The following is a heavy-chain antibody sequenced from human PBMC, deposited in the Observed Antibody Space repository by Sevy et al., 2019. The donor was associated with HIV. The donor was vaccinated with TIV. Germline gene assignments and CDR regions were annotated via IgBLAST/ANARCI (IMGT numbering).Heavy chain of an antibody. V-gene: IGHV1-24*01. CDR1: GYTLSELS. CDR2: FDPEDDET. D-gene: IGHD3-22*01. Sequence: ASVKVSCMVSGYTLSELSMHWVRQAPGKRLEWMGSFDPEDDETIYAQKFQGRVTMTEDTSTDTVYMELNNLRSEDTAVYYCATTKDYYDSSGSPFDYWGQGTLVTVSS. CDR3: ATTKDYYDSSGSPFDY. J-gene: IGHJ4*02.